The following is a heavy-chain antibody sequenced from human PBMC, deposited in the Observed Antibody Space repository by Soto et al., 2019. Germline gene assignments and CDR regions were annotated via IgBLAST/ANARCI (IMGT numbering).Heavy chain of an antibody. CDR3: ARERVYGGSSGWSDY. CDR1: GFTVSSNY. Sequence: EVQLVETGGGFIQPGGSLRLSCAASGFTVSSNYMSWVRQAPGKGLEWVSVIYSGDSTYYADSVKGRFTISRDNSKNTLCLQMNSLRAEDTAVYYCARERVYGGSSGWSDYWGQGTLVTVSS. J-gene: IGHJ4*02. D-gene: IGHD6-19*01. CDR2: IYSGDST. V-gene: IGHV3-53*02.